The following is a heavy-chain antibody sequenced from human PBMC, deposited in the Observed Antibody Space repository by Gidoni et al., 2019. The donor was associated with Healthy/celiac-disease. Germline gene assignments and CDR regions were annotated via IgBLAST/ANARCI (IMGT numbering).Heavy chain of an antibody. D-gene: IGHD3-22*01. CDR3: ARVGSSGGYYYYGMDV. J-gene: IGHJ6*02. Sequence: QVQLVQSGAEGKKPGSSVKVSCKASGGTFSSYAISWVRQAPGQGVEWMGGIIPIFGTANYAQKFQGRVTITADKSTSTAYMELSSLRSEDTAVYYCARVGSSGGYYYYGMDVWGQGTTGTVSS. CDR1: GGTFSSYA. V-gene: IGHV1-69*06. CDR2: IIPIFGTA.